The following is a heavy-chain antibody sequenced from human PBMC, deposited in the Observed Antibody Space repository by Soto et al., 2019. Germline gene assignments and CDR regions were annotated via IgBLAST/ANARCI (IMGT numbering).Heavy chain of an antibody. D-gene: IGHD6-6*01. V-gene: IGHV3-23*01. Sequence: EVQVLESGGGSAQPGGSLRLSCAASGFTFSSYAMSWVRQAPGKGLEWVSGISGSGDSTYYADSVKGRFTVSRDNSKNTLFLYMNSLRAEDTAVYYCVKGVYGGFWGQGTLVTVSS. J-gene: IGHJ4*02. CDR1: GFTFSSYA. CDR3: VKGVYGGF. CDR2: ISGSGDST.